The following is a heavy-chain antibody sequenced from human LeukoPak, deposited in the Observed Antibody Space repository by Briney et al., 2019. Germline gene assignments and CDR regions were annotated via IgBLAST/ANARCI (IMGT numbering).Heavy chain of an antibody. J-gene: IGHJ3*02. CDR3: PRLTTDYVWGSYRSGDDAFDI. CDR2: IYYSGNT. V-gene: IGHV4-39*01. Sequence: SETLSLTCTASGVSISSSSYYWGWLRQPPGKGLEWIGSIYYSGNTYYNPSLKSRVTISVDTPKNQFSLKLSSVTAADTAVYYCPRLTTDYVWGSYRSGDDAFDIWGQGTMVTVSS. D-gene: IGHD3-16*02. CDR1: GVSISSSSYY.